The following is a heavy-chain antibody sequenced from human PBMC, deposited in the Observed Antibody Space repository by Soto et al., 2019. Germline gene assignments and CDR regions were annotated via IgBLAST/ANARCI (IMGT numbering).Heavy chain of an antibody. D-gene: IGHD5-18*01. V-gene: IGHV6-1*01. J-gene: IGHJ4*02. CDR1: GDKVSSTSAG. Sequence: SETLSLTCAISGDKVSSTSAGWDWIRQSPSRGLEWLGRTYYRSKWYTDYEVSAKSRITINADTSKNQFSLQLNSVTPEDTAVYYCARDQDTVYDYWGQGTLVTVSS. CDR2: TYYRSKWYT. CDR3: ARDQDTVYDY.